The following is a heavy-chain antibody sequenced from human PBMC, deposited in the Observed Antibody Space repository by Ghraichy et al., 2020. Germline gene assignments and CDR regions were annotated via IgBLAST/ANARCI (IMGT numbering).Heavy chain of an antibody. V-gene: IGHV3-30*04. CDR2: ISYDGSNK. J-gene: IGHJ4*02. CDR1: GFTFSSYA. D-gene: IGHD3-16*01. CDR3: ARDWSWGWHETAPFDY. Sequence: GGSLRLSCAASGFTFSSYAMHWVRQAPGKGLEWVAVISYDGSNKYYADSVKGRFTISRDNSKNTLYLQMNSLRAEDTAVYYCARDWSWGWHETAPFDYWGQGTLVTVSS.